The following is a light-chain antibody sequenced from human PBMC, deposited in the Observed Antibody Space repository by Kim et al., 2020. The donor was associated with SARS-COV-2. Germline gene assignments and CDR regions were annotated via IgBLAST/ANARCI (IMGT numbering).Light chain of an antibody. V-gene: IGKV1-5*01. Sequence: ASVGDRVTTTCRASQSISSWLAWYQQKPGKAPKLLIYDASSLESGVPSRFSGSGSGTEFTLTISSLQPDDFATYYCQQYNSYLFTFGPGTKVDIK. J-gene: IGKJ3*01. CDR2: DAS. CDR3: QQYNSYLFT. CDR1: QSISSW.